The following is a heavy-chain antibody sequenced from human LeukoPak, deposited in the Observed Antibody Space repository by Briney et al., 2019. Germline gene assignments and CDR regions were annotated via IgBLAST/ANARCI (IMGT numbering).Heavy chain of an antibody. CDR3: ARAVEIAVARWWFDP. D-gene: IGHD6-19*01. CDR2: MNPNSGNT. Sequence: ASVKVSCKASGYTFTGYYMHWVRQAPGQGLEWMGWMNPNSGNTGYAQKFQGRVTMTRNTSISTAYMELSSLRSEDTAVYYCARAVEIAVARWWFDPWGQGTLVTVSS. J-gene: IGHJ5*02. V-gene: IGHV1-8*02. CDR1: GYTFTGYY.